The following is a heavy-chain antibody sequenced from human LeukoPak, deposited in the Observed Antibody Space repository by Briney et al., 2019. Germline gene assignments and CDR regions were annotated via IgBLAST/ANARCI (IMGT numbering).Heavy chain of an antibody. V-gene: IGHV3-23*01. Sequence: PGGSLRLSCAVSGITLSNYGMSWVRQAQGKGLEWVAGISGSGGTKNYADSVKGRFTISRDNPKNTLFLHMNSLRAEDTAVYFCAKRGVVIRVILVGFHKEAYYFDSWGQGALVTVSS. CDR2: ISGSGGTK. CDR1: GITLSNYG. CDR3: AKRGVVIRVILVGFHKEAYYFDS. J-gene: IGHJ4*02. D-gene: IGHD3-22*01.